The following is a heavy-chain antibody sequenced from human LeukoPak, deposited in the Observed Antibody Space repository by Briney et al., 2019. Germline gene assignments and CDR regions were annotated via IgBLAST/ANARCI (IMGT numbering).Heavy chain of an antibody. CDR3: ARLWIAAADY. V-gene: IGHV4-34*01. CDR2: INHSGST. D-gene: IGHD6-13*01. CDR1: GGSFSGYY. Sequence: SETLSLTCAVYGGSFSGYYWSWIRQPPGKGLEWIGEINHSGSTNYNPSLKSRVTISVDTSKNRFSLKLSSVTAADTAVHYCARLWIAAADYWGQGTLVTVSS. J-gene: IGHJ4*02.